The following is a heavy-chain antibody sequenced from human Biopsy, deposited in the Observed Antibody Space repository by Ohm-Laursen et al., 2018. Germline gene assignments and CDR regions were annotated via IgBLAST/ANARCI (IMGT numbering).Heavy chain of an antibody. D-gene: IGHD3-9*01. CDR3: ARDDDTTGHYMILNH. CDR1: GFAFRYYG. Sequence: SLRLSCAASGFAFRYYGLHWVRPAPGKGLPWVEVMWSDGINKNYADSVKGRFTVSRDNSNNVLYLQMSSLSDEDSAVYYCARDDDTTGHYMILNHWGQGTLVTVSS. J-gene: IGHJ5*02. V-gene: IGHV3-33*01. CDR2: MWSDGINK.